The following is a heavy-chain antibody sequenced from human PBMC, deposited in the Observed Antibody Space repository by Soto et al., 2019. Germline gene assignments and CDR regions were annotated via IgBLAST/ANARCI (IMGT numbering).Heavy chain of an antibody. D-gene: IGHD2-2*01. CDR3: ARLYCSSVSCYNDY. Sequence: QVQLQESGPGLVKPSETLSLTCGVSGFPVSYGYYWGWIRQPPGKGLEWLGSIYQSGKTYCNPSLKSRLTLSMDTSKNEFSVRLRSVTAADTAVYFCARLYCSSVSCYNDYWGPGVQVTVSS. J-gene: IGHJ4*02. CDR1: GFPVSYGYY. CDR2: IYQSGKT. V-gene: IGHV4-38-2*01.